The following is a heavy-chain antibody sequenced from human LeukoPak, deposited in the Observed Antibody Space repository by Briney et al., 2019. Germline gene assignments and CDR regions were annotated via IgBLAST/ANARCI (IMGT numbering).Heavy chain of an antibody. V-gene: IGHV4-59*01. CDR1: GGSFSNYY. CDR2: ISYIGST. Sequence: SETLSLTCTVSGGSFSNYYWSWIRQPPGKGLEWIGYISYIGSTKYNPSLKSRVTISEDTSKKQFSLKLSSVTAADTAVYYCAGSYHYYTDVWGKGTTVTVSS. J-gene: IGHJ6*03. CDR3: AGSYHYYTDV.